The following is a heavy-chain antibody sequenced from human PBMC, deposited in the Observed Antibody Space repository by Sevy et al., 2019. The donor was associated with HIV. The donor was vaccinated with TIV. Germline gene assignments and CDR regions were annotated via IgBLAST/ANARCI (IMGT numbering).Heavy chain of an antibody. CDR3: ASSYYESSGYSPLYYYGMDV. J-gene: IGHJ6*02. V-gene: IGHV1-69*13. CDR1: GGTFSNYA. CDR2: FIPMFDTA. D-gene: IGHD3-22*01. Sequence: ASVKVSCKASGGTFSNYAISWVRQAPGQGLEWMGGFIPMFDTANSAQKFQGRVTLTADGSTSPAYMELGSLRFEDTAVYSCASSYYESSGYSPLYYYGMDVWGQGTTVTVSS.